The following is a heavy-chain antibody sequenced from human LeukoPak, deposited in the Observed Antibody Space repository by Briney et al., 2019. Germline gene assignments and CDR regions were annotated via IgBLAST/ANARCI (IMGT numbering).Heavy chain of an antibody. CDR2: ISSNGGST. CDR1: GFTFSSYA. V-gene: IGHV3-64D*06. J-gene: IGHJ4*02. D-gene: IGHD1-26*01. CDR3: VKGGSNSGSYQILFDY. Sequence: GGSLRLFCSASGFTFSSYAMHWVRQAPGKGLEYVSAISSNGGSTYYADSVKGRFTISRDNSKNTLYLQMSSLRAEDTAVYYCVKGGSNSGSYQILFDYWGQGTLVTVSS.